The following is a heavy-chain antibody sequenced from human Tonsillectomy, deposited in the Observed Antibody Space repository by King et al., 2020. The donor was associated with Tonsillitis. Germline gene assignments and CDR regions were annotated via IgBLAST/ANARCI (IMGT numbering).Heavy chain of an antibody. V-gene: IGHV4-59*01. CDR1: GGSISSYY. Sequence: QLQESGPGLVKPSETLSLTCSVSGGSISSYYWSWIRQPPGKGLEWIGYIYYSGSTNYNPSLKSRVTISVDTSKNQFSLKLSSVTAADTAVYYCARADSSGYTYFDYWGPGTLVTVSS. J-gene: IGHJ4*02. D-gene: IGHD3-22*01. CDR2: IYYSGST. CDR3: ARADSSGYTYFDY.